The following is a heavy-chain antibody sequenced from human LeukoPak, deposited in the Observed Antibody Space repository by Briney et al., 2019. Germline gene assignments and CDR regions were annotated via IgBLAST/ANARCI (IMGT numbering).Heavy chain of an antibody. V-gene: IGHV3-66*02. Sequence: GGSLRLSCAGSGFSLSNNYMSWVRQAPGKGLEWVSVSGGSTYYADSVKGRFTISRDNSKNTLYLQMNSLRAEDTAVYYCTRDRDSGSHYGYWGQGTLVIVSS. CDR2: SGGST. CDR3: TRDRDSGSHYGY. D-gene: IGHD1-26*01. J-gene: IGHJ4*02. CDR1: GFSLSNNY.